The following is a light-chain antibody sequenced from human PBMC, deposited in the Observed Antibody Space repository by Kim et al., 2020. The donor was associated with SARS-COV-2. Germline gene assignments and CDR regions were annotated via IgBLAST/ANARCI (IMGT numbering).Light chain of an antibody. CDR1: QSISDW. J-gene: IGKJ4*01. V-gene: IGKV1-5*03. Sequence: ASVGDRVTITCRASQSISDWLAWYQQKAGKAPKLLIYKAFSLEGGVPSRFSGSGSGTEFTLTISSLQPDDFATYYCQQYSRYSLTFGGGTKVDIK. CDR2: KAF. CDR3: QQYSRYSLT.